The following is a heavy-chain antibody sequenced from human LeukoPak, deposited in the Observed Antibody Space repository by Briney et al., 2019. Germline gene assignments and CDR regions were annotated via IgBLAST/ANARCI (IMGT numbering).Heavy chain of an antibody. V-gene: IGHV3-33*01. CDR2: IWYDGSKK. D-gene: IGHD2-15*01. Sequence: PGGSLRLSCAASEFTFRNYGMHWVRQAPGKGLEWVAVIWYDGSKKYYEDSVKDRFTISRDNSKNTLYLQMNSLRAEDTAVYYCARDVVSRYFDPWGRGTPVTVSS. CDR1: EFTFRNYG. CDR3: ARDVVSRYFDP. J-gene: IGHJ2*01.